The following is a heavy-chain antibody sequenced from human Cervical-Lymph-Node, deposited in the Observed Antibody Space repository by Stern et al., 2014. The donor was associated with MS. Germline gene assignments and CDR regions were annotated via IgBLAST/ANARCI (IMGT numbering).Heavy chain of an antibody. J-gene: IGHJ5*02. V-gene: IGHV3-9*01. D-gene: IGHD6-6*01. CDR2: STWNSCRV. Sequence: EVQLVESGGGLVQPGRSLRLSWAASGFSFDEYAMYWVRQAPGKGLEWVSGSTWNSCRVDYADSMKGRFTISRDNGENSVYLQMNSLRPEDTALYYCARRVSSSGWFDPWGQGTVVTVSS. CDR3: ARRVSSSGWFDP. CDR1: GFSFDEYA.